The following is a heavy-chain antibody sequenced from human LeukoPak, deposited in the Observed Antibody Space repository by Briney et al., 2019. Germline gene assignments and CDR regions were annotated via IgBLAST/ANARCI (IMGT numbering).Heavy chain of an antibody. D-gene: IGHD3-16*01. V-gene: IGHV3-33*01. CDR2: IWYDGSNK. Sequence: GGSLRLSCAASGFTFSSYGMHWVRQAPGKGLEWVAVIWYDGSNKYYADSVKGRFTISRDNSKNTLYLQMNSLRAEDTAVYYCARDPVRGSHPDAFDIWGQGTMVTVSS. J-gene: IGHJ3*02. CDR3: ARDPVRGSHPDAFDI. CDR1: GFTFSSYG.